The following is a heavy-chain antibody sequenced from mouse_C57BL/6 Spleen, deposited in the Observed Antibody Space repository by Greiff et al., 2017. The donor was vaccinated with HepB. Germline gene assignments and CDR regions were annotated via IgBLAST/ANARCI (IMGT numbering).Heavy chain of an antibody. D-gene: IGHD1-1*01. CDR3: ARYHYYGSSYLYAMDY. J-gene: IGHJ4*01. V-gene: IGHV1-64*01. CDR1: GYTFTSYW. CDR2: IHPNSGST. Sequence: VQLQQSGAELVKPGASVKLSCKASGYTFTSYWMHWVKQRPGQGLEWIGMIHPNSGSTNYNEKFKSKATLTVDKSSSTAYMQLSSLTSEESAVYYCARYHYYGSSYLYAMDYWGQGTSVTVSS.